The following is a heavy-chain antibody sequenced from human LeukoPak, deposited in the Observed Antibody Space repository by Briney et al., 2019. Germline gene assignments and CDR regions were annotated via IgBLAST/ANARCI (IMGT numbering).Heavy chain of an antibody. CDR3: ARVDFWSGYRGGGY. J-gene: IGHJ4*02. V-gene: IGHV1-8*03. D-gene: IGHD3-3*01. Sequence: ASVKVSCKASGYTFTSYDINWVRQATGRGLEWMGWMNPNSGNTGYAQKFQGRVTITRNTSISTAYMELSSLRSEDTAVYYCARVDFWSGYRGGGYWGQGTLVTVSS. CDR2: MNPNSGNT. CDR1: GYTFTSYD.